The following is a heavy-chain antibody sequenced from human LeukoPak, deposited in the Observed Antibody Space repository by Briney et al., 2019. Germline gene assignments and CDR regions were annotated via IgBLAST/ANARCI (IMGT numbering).Heavy chain of an antibody. CDR2: INPNSGGT. CDR3: VRRYQLLYGYFDY. D-gene: IGHD2-2*02. J-gene: IGHJ4*02. Sequence: ASVKVSCKASGYTFTGYYMHWVRQAPGQGLEWMGWINPNSGGTNYAQKFQGRVTMTRDTSISTAYMELSRLRSDDTAVYYCVRRYQLLYGYFDYWGQGTLVTVSS. CDR1: GYTFTGYY. V-gene: IGHV1-2*02.